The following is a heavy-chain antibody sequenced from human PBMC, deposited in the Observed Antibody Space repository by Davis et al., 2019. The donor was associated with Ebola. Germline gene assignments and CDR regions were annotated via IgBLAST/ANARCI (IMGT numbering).Heavy chain of an antibody. Sequence: SLKIPCDASGFTFSDYYMSWIRQAPGRGLEWISYIGNTGENIYYADSVKGRFTISRDNAKNSLYLQMNSLRAEDTAVYFCARSVVVVATFIDYWGQGALVAVSS. CDR1: GFTFSDYY. V-gene: IGHV3-11*01. CDR3: ARSVVVVATFIDY. J-gene: IGHJ4*02. D-gene: IGHD2-21*01. CDR2: IGNTGENI.